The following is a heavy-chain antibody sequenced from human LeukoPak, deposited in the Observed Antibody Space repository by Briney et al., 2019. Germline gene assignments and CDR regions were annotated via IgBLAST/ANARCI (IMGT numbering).Heavy chain of an antibody. CDR1: GYTFTSYG. CDR2: ISAYNGNT. Sequence: GSSVKVSCTASGYTFTSYGISWVRQAPAQGLEWMGWISAYNGNTNYAQKLQGRVTMTTDTSRSTAYLELRSLRSDDTAVYYCAIDQTYYDFWSRYDPSWGQGTLVTVSS. V-gene: IGHV1-18*01. CDR3: AIDQTYYDFWSRYDPS. D-gene: IGHD3-3*01. J-gene: IGHJ4*02.